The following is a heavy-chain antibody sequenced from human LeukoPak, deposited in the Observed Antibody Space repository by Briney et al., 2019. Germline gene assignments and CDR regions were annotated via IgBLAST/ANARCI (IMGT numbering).Heavy chain of an antibody. CDR2: INPNSGDT. V-gene: IGHV1-2*02. D-gene: IGHD3-22*01. CDR3: AINFNYFDSSGLFDY. J-gene: IGHJ4*02. Sequence: ASVKVSCKASGYTFTDYYIHWVRQAPGQGLEWMGWINPNSGDTNYAQKFQGRVTMTRDTSISTAYMELSRLISDDTAVYYCAINFNYFDSSGLFDYWGQGTLVTVSS. CDR1: GYTFTDYY.